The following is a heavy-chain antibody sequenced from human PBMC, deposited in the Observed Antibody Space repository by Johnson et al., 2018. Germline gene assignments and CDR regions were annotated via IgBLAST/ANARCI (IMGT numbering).Heavy chain of an antibody. CDR1: GFTFSGSA. D-gene: IGHD3-10*01. Sequence: VQLQESGGGLVQPGGSLKLSCAASGFTFSGSAMHWVRQASGQGLEWVGRIRSKANSYATAYAASVKGRFPISRDDSKNTAYLQMNSLKPEDTAVYYCARDYYGSGSYYKPLYMDVWGKGTTVTVSS. CDR2: IRSKANSYAT. J-gene: IGHJ6*03. CDR3: ARDYYGSGSYYKPLYMDV. V-gene: IGHV3-73*02.